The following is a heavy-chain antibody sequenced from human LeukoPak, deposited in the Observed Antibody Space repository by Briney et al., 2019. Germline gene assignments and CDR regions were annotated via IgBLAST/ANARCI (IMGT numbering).Heavy chain of an antibody. J-gene: IGHJ4*02. CDR1: GFSLSTSGVR. D-gene: IGHD5-24*01. V-gene: IGHV2-70*04. CDR2: IDWDDDK. CDR3: ARMGNGYNLAFDY. Sequence: SGPALVKPTQTLTLTCTFSGFSLSTSGVRVSWIRQPPGKALEWLARIDWDDDKFYNTSLKTRLTISKDTSKNQVVLTMTNMDPVDTATYYCARMGNGYNLAFDYWGQGTLVTVSS.